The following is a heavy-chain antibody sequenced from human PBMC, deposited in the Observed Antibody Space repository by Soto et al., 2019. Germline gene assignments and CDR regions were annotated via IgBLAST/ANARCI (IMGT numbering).Heavy chain of an antibody. CDR1: GFTFSSYA. J-gene: IGHJ6*02. CDR2: ISGSGGST. CDR3: AKTDTAMVSYYYYGMDV. V-gene: IGHV3-23*01. D-gene: IGHD5-18*01. Sequence: GGSLRLSCAASGFTFSSYAMSWVRQAPGKGLEWVSAISGSGGSTYYADSVKGRFTISRDNSKNTLYLQMNSLGAEDTAVYYCAKTDTAMVSYYYYGMDVWGQGTTVTVSS.